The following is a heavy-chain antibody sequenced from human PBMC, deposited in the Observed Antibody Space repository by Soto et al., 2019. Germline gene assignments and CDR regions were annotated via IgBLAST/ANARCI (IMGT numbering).Heavy chain of an antibody. Sequence: EVQLLESGGGLVQPGGSLRLSCAASGFTFSSYAMNWVRQAPGKGLEWVSVISGSDGSTYYADSVKDRLTISRDNSKNTLNLQMNSLRAEDTAVYYCARRSSIWYFDYWGQGTLVTVSS. V-gene: IGHV3-23*01. CDR2: ISGSDGST. D-gene: IGHD6-13*01. J-gene: IGHJ4*02. CDR3: ARRSSIWYFDY. CDR1: GFTFSSYA.